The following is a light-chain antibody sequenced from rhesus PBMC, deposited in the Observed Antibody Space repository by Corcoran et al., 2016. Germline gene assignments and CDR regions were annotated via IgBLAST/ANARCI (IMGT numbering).Light chain of an antibody. V-gene: IGKV3-10*01. J-gene: IGKJ2*01. CDR1: QSVSSY. Sequence: QVILTQSPATLSLSPGERATLSCRASQSVSSYLAWYQQNPGQAPRPLIYGPSSRAPGIPDRFSGSGSGTDFTLTSSSLEPEDVGVYHCYQHSSGYSFGQGTKVEIK. CDR2: GPS. CDR3: YQHSSGYS.